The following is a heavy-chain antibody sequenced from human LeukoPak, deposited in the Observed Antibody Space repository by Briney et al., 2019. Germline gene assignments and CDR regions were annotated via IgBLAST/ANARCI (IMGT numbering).Heavy chain of an antibody. V-gene: IGHV3-20*04. CDR2: INWNGGST. CDR3: ARVRGSRGTMIVGAFDI. CDR1: GFTFDDYG. D-gene: IGHD3-22*01. Sequence: GGSLRLSCAASGFTFDDYGMSWVRQAPGKGLEWVSGINWNGGSTGYADSVKGRFTISRDNAKNSLYLQMNSLRAEDTALYYCARVRGSRGTMIVGAFDIWGQGTMVTVSS. J-gene: IGHJ3*02.